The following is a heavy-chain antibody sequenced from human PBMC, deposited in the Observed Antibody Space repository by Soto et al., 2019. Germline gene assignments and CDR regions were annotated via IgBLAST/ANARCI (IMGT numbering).Heavy chain of an antibody. CDR1: GGSISSGRYN. D-gene: IGHD1-26*01. Sequence: PSETVCLTGVVSGGSISSGRYNWRWIRQHPGKGLEWIGYIYYSGSTYYNPSLTSRVTISVDTSKNQFSLKLSSVTAADTAVYYCATQEVGGSYVYTFDPWGQGTLVTVSS. CDR3: ATQEVGGSYVYTFDP. J-gene: IGHJ5*02. CDR2: IYYSGST. V-gene: IGHV4-39*01.